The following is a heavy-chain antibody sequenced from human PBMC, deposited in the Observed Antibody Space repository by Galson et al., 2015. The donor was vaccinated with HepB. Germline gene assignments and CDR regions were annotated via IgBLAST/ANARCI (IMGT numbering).Heavy chain of an antibody. CDR1: GFTFSSYS. CDR3: ARVGTIFESYYMDV. V-gene: IGHV3-21*01. J-gene: IGHJ6*03. D-gene: IGHD3-3*01. CDR2: ISSGSSYI. Sequence: SLRLSCAASGFTFSSYSMNWVRQAPGKGLEWVSSISSGSSYIYYADSVKGRFTISRDNAKNSLYLQMNSLRAEDTAVYYCARVGTIFESYYMDVWGKGTTVTVSS.